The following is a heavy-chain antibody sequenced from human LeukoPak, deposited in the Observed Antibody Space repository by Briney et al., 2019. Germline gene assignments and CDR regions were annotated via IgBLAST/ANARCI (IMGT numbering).Heavy chain of an antibody. V-gene: IGHV3-23*01. CDR1: GFTFSSYP. D-gene: IGHD2-15*01. J-gene: IGHJ4*02. Sequence: GGSLRLSCAAFGFTFSSYPMNWVRQAPGKGLGWVSAISGNGGSTYYADSVKGRFTISRDNSKNTLYLQMNSLRAEDTALYYCARRYCGGGTCYPIDFWGQGTLVTVSS. CDR3: ARRYCGGGTCYPIDF. CDR2: ISGNGGST.